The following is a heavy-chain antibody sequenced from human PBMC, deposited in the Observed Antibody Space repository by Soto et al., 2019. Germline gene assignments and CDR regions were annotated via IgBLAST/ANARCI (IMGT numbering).Heavy chain of an antibody. CDR1: GGSISSYY. J-gene: IGHJ4*02. Sequence: SETLSLTCTVSGGSISSYYWSWIRQPPGKGLEWIGYIYYSGSTNYNPSLKSRVTISVDTSKNQFSLKLSPVTAADTAVYYCAGPGRDGYNRYWGQGTLVTVS. CDR3: AGPGRDGYNRY. V-gene: IGHV4-59*01. D-gene: IGHD5-12*01. CDR2: IYYSGST.